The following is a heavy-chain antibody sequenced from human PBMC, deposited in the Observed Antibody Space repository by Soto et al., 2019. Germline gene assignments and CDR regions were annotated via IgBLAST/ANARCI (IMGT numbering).Heavy chain of an antibody. D-gene: IGHD3-16*02. CDR1: GGSFSGYY. Sequence: SETLSLTCAVYGGSFSGYYWSWIRQPPGKGLEWIGEINHSGSTNYNPSLKSRVTISVDTSKNQFSLKLSSVTAADTAVYYCARGGWITFGGVIVTQAFDYWGQGTLVTVSS. CDR3: ARGGWITFGGVIVTQAFDY. V-gene: IGHV4-34*01. CDR2: INHSGST. J-gene: IGHJ4*02.